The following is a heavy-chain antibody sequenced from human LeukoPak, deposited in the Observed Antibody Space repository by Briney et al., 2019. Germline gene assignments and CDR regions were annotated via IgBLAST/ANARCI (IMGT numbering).Heavy chain of an antibody. V-gene: IGHV1-24*01. J-gene: IGHJ4*02. D-gene: IGHD4-17*01. Sequence: ASVKVSCKASGGTFSSYAISWVRQAPGQGLEWMGGFDPEDGETIYAQKFQGRVTMTEDTSTDTAYMELSSLRSEDTAVYYCATLSTVTTPDYWGQGTLVTVSS. CDR2: FDPEDGET. CDR1: GGTFSSYA. CDR3: ATLSTVTTPDY.